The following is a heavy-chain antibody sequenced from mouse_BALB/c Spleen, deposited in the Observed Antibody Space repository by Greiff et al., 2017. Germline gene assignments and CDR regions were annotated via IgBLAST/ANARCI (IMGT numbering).Heavy chain of an antibody. Sequence: EVKVVESGGGLVQPGGSMKLSCVASGFTFSNYWMNWVRQSPEKGLEWVAEIRLKSNNYATHYAESVKGRFTISRDDSKSSVYLQMNNLRAEDTGIYYCTRDYYRYDVGAMDYWGQGTSVTVSS. CDR2: IRLKSNNYAT. J-gene: IGHJ4*01. D-gene: IGHD2-14*01. CDR3: TRDYYRYDVGAMDY. V-gene: IGHV6-6*02. CDR1: GFTFSNYW.